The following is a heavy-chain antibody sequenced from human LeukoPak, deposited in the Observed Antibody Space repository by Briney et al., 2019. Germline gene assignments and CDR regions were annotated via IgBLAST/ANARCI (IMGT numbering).Heavy chain of an antibody. Sequence: HPGGSLRLSCGASGFTFSSYRMHCVRQAPGKGLEGGAVIWYDGSNKYYADSVTVRVTISKDKSKHTLYLQTNSLRAEDTAVYYCARDPSTVGATGPDYWGQGTLVTVSS. D-gene: IGHD1-26*01. V-gene: IGHV3-33*01. CDR2: IWYDGSNK. CDR3: ARDPSTVGATGPDY. CDR1: GFTFSSYR. J-gene: IGHJ4*02.